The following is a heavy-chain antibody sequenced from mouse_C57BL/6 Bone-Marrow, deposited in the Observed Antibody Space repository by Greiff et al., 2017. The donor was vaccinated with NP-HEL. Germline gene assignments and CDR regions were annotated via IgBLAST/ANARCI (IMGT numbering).Heavy chain of an antibody. CDR2: IYPRSGNT. V-gene: IGHV1-81*01. J-gene: IGHJ1*03. CDR1: GYTFTSYG. Sequence: VQLQQSGAELARPGASVKLSCKASGYTFTSYGISWVKQRTGQGLEWIGEIYPRSGNTYYNEKFKGKATLTADKSSSTAYMELRSLTSEDSAVYFCARPLYYDYYWYFDVWGTGTTVTVSS. D-gene: IGHD2-4*01. CDR3: ARPLYYDYYWYFDV.